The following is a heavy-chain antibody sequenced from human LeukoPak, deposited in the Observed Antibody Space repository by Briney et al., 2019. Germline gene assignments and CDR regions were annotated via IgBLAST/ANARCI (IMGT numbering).Heavy chain of an antibody. J-gene: IGHJ3*02. CDR3: ATEWIDSSGYYQSGGDTFDI. D-gene: IGHD3-22*01. CDR2: IYSGGST. Sequence: GGSLRLSCAASGFTVSSNYMSWVRQAPGKGLEWVSVIYSGGSTYYADSVKGRFTISRDNSKNTLYLQMNSLRAEDTAVYYCATEWIDSSGYYQSGGDTFDILGQGTIVTDPS. CDR1: GFTVSSNY. V-gene: IGHV3-53*01.